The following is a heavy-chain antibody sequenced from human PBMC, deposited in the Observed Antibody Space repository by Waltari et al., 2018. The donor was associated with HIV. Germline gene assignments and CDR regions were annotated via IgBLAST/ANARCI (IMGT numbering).Heavy chain of an antibody. CDR1: GYTFTGYY. J-gene: IGHJ4*02. D-gene: IGHD6-6*01. V-gene: IGHV1-2*02. CDR2: INPNSGGT. CDR3: ATALYSSSSAGSIDY. Sequence: QVQLVQSGAEVKKPGASVKVSCQASGYTFTGYYMHWVRKAPGQGLEWMGWINPNSGGTNYAQKFQGRVTMTRDTSISTAYMELSRLRSDDTAVYYCATALYSSSSAGSIDYWGQGTLVTVSS.